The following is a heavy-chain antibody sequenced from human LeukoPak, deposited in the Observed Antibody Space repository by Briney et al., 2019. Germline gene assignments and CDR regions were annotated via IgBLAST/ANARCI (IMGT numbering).Heavy chain of an antibody. CDR3: ARDLITDLTFDN. J-gene: IGHJ4*02. D-gene: IGHD5-24*01. CDR2: IIPIFDTT. Sequence: GASVKVSCKTSGGTFSNYGINWVRQAPGQGLEWMGRIIPIFDTTNYAQKFQGRVTITTDVSTSTAYMELSSLRSDDTAVYYCARDLITDLTFDNWGQGTLVTVSS. V-gene: IGHV1-69*05. CDR1: GGTFSNYG.